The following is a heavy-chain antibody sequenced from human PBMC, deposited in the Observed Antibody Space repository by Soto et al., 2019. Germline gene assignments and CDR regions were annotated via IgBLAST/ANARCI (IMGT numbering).Heavy chain of an antibody. D-gene: IGHD3-10*01. CDR1: GFTISNAW. CDR2: ISGSGTIT. CDR3: AARAPPITYGMDV. J-gene: IGHJ6*02. V-gene: IGHV3-23*01. Sequence: GGSLRLSCAASGFTISNAWMSWVRQAPGKGLEWVSTISGSGTITHYADSVKGRFTISRDNSKNTLYLQMNSLRADDTAVYYCAARAPPITYGMDVWGQGTTVTVSS.